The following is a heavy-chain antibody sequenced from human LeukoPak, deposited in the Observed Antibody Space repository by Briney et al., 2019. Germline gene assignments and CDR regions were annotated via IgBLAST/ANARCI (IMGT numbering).Heavy chain of an antibody. CDR1: GYTFTSYG. Sequence: GGSVQVSCKASGYTFTSYGISWVRQAPGQGLEWMGWISAYNGNTNYAQKLQGRVTMTTDTSSSTAYMELRSLRCDDTAVYYCARGSPVVPSGYWGQGTLVTVSS. CDR2: ISAYNGNT. D-gene: IGHD2-2*01. J-gene: IGHJ4*02. V-gene: IGHV1-18*01. CDR3: ARGSPVVPSGY.